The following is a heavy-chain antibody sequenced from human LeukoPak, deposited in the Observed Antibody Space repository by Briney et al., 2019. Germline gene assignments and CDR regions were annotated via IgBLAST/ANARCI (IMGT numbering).Heavy chain of an antibody. V-gene: IGHV3-30*02. Sequence: PGGSLRLSCAASGFTFSNYVILWVRQPPGKGLEWVSLIRYDGSSKYYADSVRGRFTISRDNSKNTLYLQMNSLRAEDTAVYYCARYSGNYGLDYWGQGTLVTVSS. D-gene: IGHD4-17*01. CDR2: IRYDGSSK. CDR1: GFTFSNYV. J-gene: IGHJ4*02. CDR3: ARYSGNYGLDY.